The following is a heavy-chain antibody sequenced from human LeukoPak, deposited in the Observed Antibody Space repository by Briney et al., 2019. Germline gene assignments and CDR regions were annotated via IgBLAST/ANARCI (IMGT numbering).Heavy chain of an antibody. D-gene: IGHD3-10*01. CDR3: ASDPGSGSYHWFDP. CDR1: GGSISNYY. V-gene: IGHV4-4*07. J-gene: IGHJ5*02. Sequence: PSETLSPTCTVSGGSISNYYWSWIRQPAGKGLEWIGRIYTSGSTNYNPSLKSRVTISVDTSKNQFSLKLSSVTAADTAVYYCASDPGSGSYHWFDPWGQGTLVTVSS. CDR2: IYTSGST.